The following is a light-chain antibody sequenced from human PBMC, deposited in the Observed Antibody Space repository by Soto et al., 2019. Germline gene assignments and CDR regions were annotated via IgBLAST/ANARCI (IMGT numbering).Light chain of an antibody. CDR2: AAS. CDR3: HKYRGAPPT. V-gene: IGKV1-27*01. CDR1: QAIGIY. Sequence: DIQMTQSPSSLSTSVGDRVTITCRASQAIGIYLAWYHQKPGKVPKLLIYAASTLQSGVPSRFSGSGSGSDFTLTINSLQPDDVATYYCHKYRGAPPTFGHGTKVEIK. J-gene: IGKJ1*01.